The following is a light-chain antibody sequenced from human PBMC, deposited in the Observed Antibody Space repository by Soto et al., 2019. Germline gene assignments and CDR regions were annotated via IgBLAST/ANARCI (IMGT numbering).Light chain of an antibody. CDR1: QSISSY. CDR3: QQADSFPLT. V-gene: IGKV1-39*01. CDR2: GAS. Sequence: DIQMTQSPSSLSASVGDRVTITCRASQSISSYLNWYQQKPGKAPKLLIYGASTLQSGVPSRFSGSGSGTHFTLTISSLQPEDFATYFCQQADSFPLTSGGGTKVDIK. J-gene: IGKJ4*01.